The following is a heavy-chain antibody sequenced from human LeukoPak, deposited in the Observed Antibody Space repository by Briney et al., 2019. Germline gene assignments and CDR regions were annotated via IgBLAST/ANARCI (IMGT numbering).Heavy chain of an antibody. V-gene: IGHV4-34*01. J-gene: IGHJ4*02. CDR2: INHSGST. CDR3: ASISPRHYFDY. CDR1: GGSFSGYY. D-gene: IGHD1-1*01. Sequence: SETLSLTCAVYGGSFSGYYWSWIRQPPGKGLEWIGEINHSGSTNYNPSLKSRVTISVDTSKNQFSLKLSSVTAADTAVYYCASISPRHYFDYWGQGTLVTVSS.